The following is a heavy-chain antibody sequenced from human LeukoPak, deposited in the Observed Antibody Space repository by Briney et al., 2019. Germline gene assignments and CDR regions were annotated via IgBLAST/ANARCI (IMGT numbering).Heavy chain of an antibody. CDR1: GYTFTGYY. Sequence: ASVTVSCKASGYTFTGYYMHWVRQAPGQGLEWMGWINPNSGGTNYAQEFQGRVTMTRDTSISTAYMELSRLRSDDTAVYYCARVLGGANFDYWGQGTLVTVSS. CDR2: INPNSGGT. V-gene: IGHV1-2*02. J-gene: IGHJ4*02. CDR3: ARVLGGANFDY. D-gene: IGHD4-23*01.